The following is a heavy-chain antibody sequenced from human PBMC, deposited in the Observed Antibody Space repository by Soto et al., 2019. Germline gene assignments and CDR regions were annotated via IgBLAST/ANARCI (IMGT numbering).Heavy chain of an antibody. Sequence: QVQLQESGPGLVKPSQTLSLTCTVSGGSISSAYYYWSWIRQPPGKGLEWIGHIYDSGSTYSNPSPQSQVTISMDTSKNQFSLKLSSVTAADTAVYYCARGPSGDKVDYWGQGTLVTVSS. D-gene: IGHD7-27*01. V-gene: IGHV4-30-4*01. CDR2: IYDSGST. CDR1: GGSISSAYYY. J-gene: IGHJ4*02. CDR3: ARGPSGDKVDY.